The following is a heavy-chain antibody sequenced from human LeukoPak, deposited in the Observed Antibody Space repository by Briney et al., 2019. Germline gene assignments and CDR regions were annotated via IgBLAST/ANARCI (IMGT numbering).Heavy chain of an antibody. CDR3: ARNRGATWWDLVDY. V-gene: IGHV1-18*01. CDR2: GSSDNGNT. CDR1: GHTFNNYG. Sequence: ASVKVSCKASGHTFNNYGVTWVRQAPGQGLEWMGWGSSDNGNTNYAQNFQDRVTITIDTSTSTAFMELRRLRSDDTVVYYCARNRGATWWDLVDYWGQGTLVTVSS. J-gene: IGHJ4*02. D-gene: IGHD1-26*01.